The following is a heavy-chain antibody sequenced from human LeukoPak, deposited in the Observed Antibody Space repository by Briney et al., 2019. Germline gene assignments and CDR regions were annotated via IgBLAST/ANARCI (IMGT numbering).Heavy chain of an antibody. V-gene: IGHV4-59*01. Sequence: SETLSLTCTVSGGSISSYYWSWIRQPPGKGLEWIGYIYYSGSTNYNPSLKSRVTISVDTSKNQFSLKLSSVTAADTAVYYCARGLGGAAANYYYYYMDVWGKGTTVTVSS. J-gene: IGHJ6*03. CDR2: IYYSGST. CDR3: ARGLGGAAANYYYYYMDV. CDR1: GGSISSYY. D-gene: IGHD6-13*01.